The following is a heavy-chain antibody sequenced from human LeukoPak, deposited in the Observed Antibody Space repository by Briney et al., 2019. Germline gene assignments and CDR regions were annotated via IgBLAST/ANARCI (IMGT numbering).Heavy chain of an antibody. D-gene: IGHD5-24*01. J-gene: IGHJ6*02. CDR2: IYSGGST. Sequence: GGSLRLSCAAPGFTVSSNYMSWVRQAPGKGLEWVSVIYSGGSTYYADSVKGRFTISRDNSKNTLYLQMNSLRAEDTAVYYCATDRWYVMDVWGQGTTVTVSS. CDR3: ATDRWYVMDV. CDR1: GFTVSSNY. V-gene: IGHV3-66*01.